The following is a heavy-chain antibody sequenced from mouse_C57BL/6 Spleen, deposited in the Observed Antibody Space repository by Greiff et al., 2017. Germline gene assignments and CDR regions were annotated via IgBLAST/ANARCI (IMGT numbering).Heavy chain of an antibody. J-gene: IGHJ1*03. D-gene: IGHD2-1*01. CDR1: GFTFSDYG. V-gene: IGHV5-17*01. Sequence: VQLKQSGGGLVKPGGSLKLSCAASGFTFSDYGMHWVRQAPEKGLEWVAYISSGSSTIYYADTVKGRFTISRDNAKNTLFLQMTSLRSEDTAMYYCARRGIYYGNYVWYFDVWGTGTTVTVSS. CDR3: ARRGIYYGNYVWYFDV. CDR2: ISSGSSTI.